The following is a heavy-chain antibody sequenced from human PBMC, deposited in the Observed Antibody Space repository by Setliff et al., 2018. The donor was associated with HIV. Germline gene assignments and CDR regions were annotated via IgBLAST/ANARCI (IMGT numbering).Heavy chain of an antibody. Sequence: GESLKISCKGSGYRFTSYWIGWVRQMPGKGLEWMGIIYPGDSDIRYSPSFQGQVTISVDTSKNQFSLKVNSVTAADTAVYYCARSPRIGVAGEFEYWGQGTLVTVSS. CDR2: IYPGDSDI. V-gene: IGHV5-51*01. D-gene: IGHD6-19*01. CDR3: ARSPRIGVAGEFEY. J-gene: IGHJ4*02. CDR1: GYRFTSYW.